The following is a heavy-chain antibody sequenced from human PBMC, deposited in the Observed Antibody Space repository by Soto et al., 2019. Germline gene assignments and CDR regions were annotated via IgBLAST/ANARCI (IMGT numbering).Heavy chain of an antibody. CDR2: INHSGST. CDR1: GGSFSGYY. CDR3: ARDHSSSSSAVGDY. V-gene: IGHV4-34*01. D-gene: IGHD6-6*01. Sequence: QVQLQQWGAGLLKPSETLSLTCAVYGGSFSGYYWSWIRQPPGKGLEWIGEINHSGSTNYNPSLKSRVTISVDTSKNQFSLKLSSVTAADTAVYYCARDHSSSSSAVGDYWGQGTLVTVSS. J-gene: IGHJ4*02.